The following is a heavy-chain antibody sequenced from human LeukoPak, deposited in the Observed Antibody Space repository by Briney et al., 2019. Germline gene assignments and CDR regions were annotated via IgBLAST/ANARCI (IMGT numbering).Heavy chain of an antibody. J-gene: IGHJ4*02. CDR2: VSYDRSDK. V-gene: IGHV3-30*01. CDR3: ARGVENWNSPIDY. Sequence: GRSLRLSCAASGFSFSNYAMHWVRQAPGKGLEWVAVVSYDRSDKYYADSVRGRFTISRDNSKNTLYLQMNSLRAEDTAVYYCARGVENWNSPIDYWGQGTLVTVSS. D-gene: IGHD1-7*01. CDR1: GFSFSNYA.